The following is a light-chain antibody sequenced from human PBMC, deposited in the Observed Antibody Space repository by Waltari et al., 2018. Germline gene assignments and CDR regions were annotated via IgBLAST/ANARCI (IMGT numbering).Light chain of an antibody. CDR3: QQRNNWPRT. Sequence: EIVLTQSPATLSLSPGERADLSCRASQSVSSHLAWYQQKPGQAPRPLIYDASNRATGIPARFSGTGSGTDFTLTISSLETEDFAFYYCQQRNNWPRTFGQGTKVEIK. CDR1: QSVSSH. J-gene: IGKJ1*01. V-gene: IGKV3-11*01. CDR2: DAS.